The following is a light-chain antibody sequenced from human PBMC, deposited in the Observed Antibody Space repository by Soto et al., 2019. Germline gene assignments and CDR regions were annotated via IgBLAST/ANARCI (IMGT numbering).Light chain of an antibody. J-gene: IGLJ1*01. Sequence: SYDLTQPPSVSVAPGQTARITCGGNNIGSKSVHWYQQKPGQAPVLVVYDDSDRPSGIPERFSGSNSGNTASLTVSGLQADDEANYYCSSFKGTNSFVFGTGTKVTVL. CDR2: DDS. CDR3: SSFKGTNSFV. V-gene: IGLV3-21*02. CDR1: NIGSKS.